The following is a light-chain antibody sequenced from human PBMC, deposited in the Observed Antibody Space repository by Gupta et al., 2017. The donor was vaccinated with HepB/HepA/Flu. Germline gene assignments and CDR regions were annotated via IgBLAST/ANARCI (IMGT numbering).Light chain of an antibody. V-gene: IGKV1-5*03. Sequence: DIQLTQSPSTLSASVGDRVTITCRASRTISNWLAWYQQTPGKAPKLLIHRASSLKSGVPSRFSGSGSGTEFTLTISSLQPDDFATYFCQQYYSYWTFGQGTKVEIK. J-gene: IGKJ1*01. CDR1: RTISNW. CDR2: RAS. CDR3: QQYYSYWT.